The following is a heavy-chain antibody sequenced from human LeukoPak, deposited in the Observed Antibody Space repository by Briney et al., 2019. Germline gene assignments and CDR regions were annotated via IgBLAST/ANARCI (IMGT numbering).Heavy chain of an antibody. V-gene: IGHV1-2*02. J-gene: IGHJ5*02. CDR3: ARVGRDDCTNGVCDWFDP. Sequence: ASVKVSCKASGYTFTGYYMHWVRQAPGQGLEWMGWINPNSGGTNYAQKFQGRVTMTRDTSISTAYMELSRLRSDDTAVYYCARVGRDDCTNGVCDWFDPWGQGTLVTVSS. CDR2: INPNSGGT. D-gene: IGHD2-8*01. CDR1: GYTFTGYY.